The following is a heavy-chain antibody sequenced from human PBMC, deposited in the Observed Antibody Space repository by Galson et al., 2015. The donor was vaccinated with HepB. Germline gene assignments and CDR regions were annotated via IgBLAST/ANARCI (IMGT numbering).Heavy chain of an antibody. CDR1: GFTFSSYA. J-gene: IGHJ3*02. D-gene: IGHD5-12*01. CDR3: VKDRGYDHLDAFDI. V-gene: IGHV3-64D*06. Sequence: SLRLSCAASGFTFSSYAMHWIRQAPGKGLEYVSAISSNGGSTYYADSVKGRFTISRDNSKNTLYLQMSSLRAEDTAVYYCVKDRGYDHLDAFDIWGQGTMVTVSS. CDR2: ISSNGGST.